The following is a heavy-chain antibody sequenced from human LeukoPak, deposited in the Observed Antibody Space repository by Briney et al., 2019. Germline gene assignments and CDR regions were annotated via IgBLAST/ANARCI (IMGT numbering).Heavy chain of an antibody. D-gene: IGHD3-16*01. Sequence: GGSLRLSCAASGFTFSKYAMSWVRQAPGKGLEWVSTVNDRGTGTYYADSVKGRFTISRDNSKNTLYLQMNSLRAEDTAVYYCARDPPGWGSEYYFDYWGQGTLVTVSS. CDR2: VNDRGTGT. J-gene: IGHJ4*02. CDR1: GFTFSKYA. CDR3: ARDPPGWGSEYYFDY. V-gene: IGHV3-23*01.